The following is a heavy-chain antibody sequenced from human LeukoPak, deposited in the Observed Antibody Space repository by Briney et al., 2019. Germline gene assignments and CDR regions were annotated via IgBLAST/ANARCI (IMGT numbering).Heavy chain of an antibody. V-gene: IGHV1-46*01. J-gene: IGHJ4*02. Sequence: ASVKVSCKASGYTFTSYYMHWVRQAPGQGLEWMGIINPSGGSTSYAQKFQGRVTMTRDTSISTAYMELSRLRSDDTAVYYCARVDFWSGYQDYWGQGTLVTVSS. CDR3: ARVDFWSGYQDY. CDR2: INPSGGST. CDR1: GYTFTSYY. D-gene: IGHD3-3*01.